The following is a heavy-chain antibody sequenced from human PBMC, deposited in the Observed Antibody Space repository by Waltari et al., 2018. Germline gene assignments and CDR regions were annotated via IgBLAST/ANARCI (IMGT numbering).Heavy chain of an antibody. D-gene: IGHD7-27*01. CDR1: GFTFTPAW. Sequence: EVQMVESGGGLVKPGDSLRLSCAASGFTFTPAWLTWVRQAPGKGRELVGRIKRKSDGAITDFAAPVRGRFSISRDDSQNMVFLQMNSLRTEDTAVYYCTTLDAPWGGWGHGTLVTVSS. J-gene: IGHJ4*01. CDR3: TTLDAPWGG. CDR2: IKRKSDGAIT. V-gene: IGHV3-15*01.